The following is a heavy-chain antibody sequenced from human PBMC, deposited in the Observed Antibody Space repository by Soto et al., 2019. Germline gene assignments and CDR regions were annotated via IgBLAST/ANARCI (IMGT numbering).Heavy chain of an antibody. CDR2: INSDGSST. CDR3: ASGGSSLNFDS. Sequence: GGSLRLSCAASGFTFRSYWMQWVRQAPGKGLVGVSWINSDGSSTSYADSVKGRFTISRDNAKNTLYLQMNSLRAEDTAVYYCASGGSSLNFDSWGQGTLVTVSS. D-gene: IGHD6-6*01. V-gene: IGHV3-74*01. J-gene: IGHJ4*02. CDR1: GFTFRSYW.